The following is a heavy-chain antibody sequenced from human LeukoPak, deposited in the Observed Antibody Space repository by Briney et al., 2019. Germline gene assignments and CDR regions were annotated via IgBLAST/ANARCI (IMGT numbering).Heavy chain of an antibody. V-gene: IGHV1-18*04. CDR1: GYTFTGYY. Sequence: GASVKVSCKASGYTFTGYYMHWVRQAPGQGLEWMGWITPYNDNTNYAQKLQGRVTMTTDTSTSTAYMELRSLRSDDTAVYYCARAVPPNLEWFYYWGQGTLVTVSS. D-gene: IGHD3-3*01. CDR2: ITPYNDNT. CDR3: ARAVPPNLEWFYY. J-gene: IGHJ4*02.